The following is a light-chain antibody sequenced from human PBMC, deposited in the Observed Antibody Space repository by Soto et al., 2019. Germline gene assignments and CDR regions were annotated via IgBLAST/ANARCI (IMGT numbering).Light chain of an antibody. CDR1: QSISSW. CDR3: QQSDSYTLT. Sequence: DIQMTQSPSTLSASVGDRVTITCRASQSISSWLAWYQQKPGKAPKLLIYKASFLQSGVPSRFSGSGSGTEFTLTISSLQPDDFATYFCQQSDSYTLTFGGGTKVEI. CDR2: KAS. V-gene: IGKV1-5*03. J-gene: IGKJ4*01.